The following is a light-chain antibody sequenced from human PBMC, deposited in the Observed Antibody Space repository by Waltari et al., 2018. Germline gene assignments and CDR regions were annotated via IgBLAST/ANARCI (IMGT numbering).Light chain of an antibody. V-gene: IGLV1-40*01. CDR1: RSNIGAVYD. CDR3: QSYDSSLSGPVV. CDR2: RNN. J-gene: IGLJ2*01. Sequence: QSVLTQPPSVSGAPGQTVTISCTGSRSNIGAVYDVHWYQQVPGTAPKLLIFRNNDLPSGFPDRFSGSKSGTSASLAITGLRAEDEAYYYCQSYDSSLSGPVVFGGGTRLIVL.